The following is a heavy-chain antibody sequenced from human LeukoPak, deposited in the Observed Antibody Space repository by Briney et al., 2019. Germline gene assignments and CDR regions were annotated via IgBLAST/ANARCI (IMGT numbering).Heavy chain of an antibody. V-gene: IGHV3-72*01. J-gene: IGHJ4*02. CDR2: SRNKANSYTT. D-gene: IGHD6-19*01. CDR3: VREEYSSGWYEIDY. Sequence: PGGSLRLSCAASGFTFSSYWMHWVRQAPGKGLEWVGRSRNKANSYTTQYAASVKGRFTISRDDSKNSLYLQMNSLKTEDTAVYYCVREEYSSGWYEIDYWGQGTLVTVSS. CDR1: GFTFSSYW.